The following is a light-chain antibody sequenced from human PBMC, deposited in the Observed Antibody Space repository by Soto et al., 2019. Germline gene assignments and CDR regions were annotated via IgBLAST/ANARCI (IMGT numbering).Light chain of an antibody. J-gene: IGKJ4*01. CDR2: GAS. CDR1: ESVSSK. CDR3: QQYNEWPLT. V-gene: IGKV3-15*01. Sequence: EIVMTQSPATLSVSPGERATLSCRASESVSSKLAWYQQKPGQAPRLVIYGASTRATAMPARFSGSGSGTEFTLTISSLQSEDFAVYFCQQYNEWPLTFGGGTKVEIK.